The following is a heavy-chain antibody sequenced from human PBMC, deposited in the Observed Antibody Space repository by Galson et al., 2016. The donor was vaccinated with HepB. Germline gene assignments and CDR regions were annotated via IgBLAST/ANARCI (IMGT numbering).Heavy chain of an antibody. CDR1: GFTLSSYS. J-gene: IGHJ4*02. CDR2: ISSRSSTI. D-gene: IGHD3-10*01. Sequence: SLRLSCAASGFTLSSYSMNWVRQAPGKGLEWVSYISSRSSTIYYADSVKGRFTISRDNAKNSLYRQMNSLRDEDTAVYYCAREIPSRGKSDYWGQGTLVTVSS. V-gene: IGHV3-48*02. CDR3: AREIPSRGKSDY.